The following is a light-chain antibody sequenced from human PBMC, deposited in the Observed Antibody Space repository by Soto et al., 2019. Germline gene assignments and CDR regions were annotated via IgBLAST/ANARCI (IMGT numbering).Light chain of an antibody. Sequence: DIQMTQSPSSLSASVGDSVTIPCRASQGITNRLAWFQQKPGEAPKSLIYDASTLQSGVPSRFSGSGSGTEFTLTISSLQPDDFATYYCQEFKNFWTFGQGTKVDIK. V-gene: IGKV1-16*01. CDR1: QGITNR. J-gene: IGKJ1*01. CDR3: QEFKNFWT. CDR2: DAS.